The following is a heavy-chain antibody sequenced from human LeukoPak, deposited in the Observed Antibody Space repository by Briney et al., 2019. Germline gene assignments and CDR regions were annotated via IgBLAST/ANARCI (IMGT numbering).Heavy chain of an antibody. V-gene: IGHV4-59*12. D-gene: IGHD3-22*01. Sequence: SETLSLTCTVSGGSISSYYWSWIRQPPGKGLEWIGYIYYSGSTNYNPSLKSRVTISVDTSKNQFSLKLSSVTAADTAVYHCAGDYYDSSGYYYRVDYWGQGTLVTVSS. J-gene: IGHJ4*02. CDR1: GGSISSYY. CDR2: IYYSGST. CDR3: AGDYYDSSGYYYRVDY.